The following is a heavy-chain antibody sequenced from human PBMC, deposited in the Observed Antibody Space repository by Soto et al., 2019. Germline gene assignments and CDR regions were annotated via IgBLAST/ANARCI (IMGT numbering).Heavy chain of an antibody. CDR1: GFTFSNYG. CDR2: ISYDGSLK. V-gene: IGHV3-30*18. J-gene: IGHJ5*02. Sequence: QVQLVESGGGVVQPGRSLRLSCAASGFTFSNYGIHWVRQAPGKGLEWVAVISYDGSLKFYTESVKGRFTISRDNSRNXXYLQMSSLRAEDTAVYYCAKDVAAATNQLSNWFDPWGQGTLVTVSS. CDR3: AKDVAAATNQLSNWFDP. D-gene: IGHD2-2*01.